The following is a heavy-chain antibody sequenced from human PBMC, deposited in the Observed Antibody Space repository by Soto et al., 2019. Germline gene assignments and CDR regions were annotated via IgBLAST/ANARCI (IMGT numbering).Heavy chain of an antibody. CDR3: ARSPAAGRDYYYGMDV. CDR1: GYTFTSYG. D-gene: IGHD6-13*01. CDR2: ISAYTGNT. J-gene: IGHJ6*02. Sequence: VQLVQSGAEVKKPGAAVKVSCKASGYTFTSYGISWVRQAPGQGLEWMAWISAYTGNTNYAQKIQGRVTMTTDSSTSTAYMELRSLRSDDTAVYYCARSPAAGRDYYYGMDVWGQGTTVTVSS. V-gene: IGHV1-18*04.